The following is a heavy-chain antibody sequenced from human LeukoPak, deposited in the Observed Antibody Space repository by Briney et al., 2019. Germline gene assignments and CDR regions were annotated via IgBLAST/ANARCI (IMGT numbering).Heavy chain of an antibody. CDR1: GGSISSYY. D-gene: IGHD3-22*01. J-gene: IGHJ5*02. V-gene: IGHV4-4*07. Sequence: KPSETLSLTCTVSGGSISSYYWSWIRQPAGKGLEWIGRIYTSGSTNYNPSLKSRVTMSVDSSKNQFSLNLTSVTAADTAVYYCAREYYYDSTISDWFDPWGQGTLVTVSS. CDR2: IYTSGST. CDR3: AREYYYDSTISDWFDP.